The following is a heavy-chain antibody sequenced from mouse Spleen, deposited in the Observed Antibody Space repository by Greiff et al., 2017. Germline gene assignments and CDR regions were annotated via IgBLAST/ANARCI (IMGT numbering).Heavy chain of an antibody. J-gene: IGHJ1*01. D-gene: IGHD2-4*01. Sequence: QVQLQQSGAELVKPGASVKLSCKASGYIFTEYTIHWVKQRSGQGLEWIGWFYPGSGSIKYNEKFNDKATLTADKSSSIVYMELSRLTSEDSAVYFCARNYYDYPHWYFDVWGAGTTVTVSS. V-gene: IGHV1-62-2*01. CDR1: GYIFTEYT. CDR2: FYPGSGSI. CDR3: ARNYYDYPHWYFDV.